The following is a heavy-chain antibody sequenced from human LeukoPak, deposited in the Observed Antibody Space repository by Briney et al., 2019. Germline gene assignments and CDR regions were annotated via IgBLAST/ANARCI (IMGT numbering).Heavy chain of an antibody. Sequence: SETLSLTCTVSGGSISTYYWSWIRQPPGKGLEWIGSIYYSGSTYYNPSLKGRVTISVDTSKNQFSLKLSSVTAADTAVYYCARQGGAVAARRLFDYWGQGTLVTVSS. J-gene: IGHJ4*02. CDR1: GGSISTYY. V-gene: IGHV4-59*05. CDR3: ARQGGAVAARRLFDY. D-gene: IGHD6-19*01. CDR2: IYYSGST.